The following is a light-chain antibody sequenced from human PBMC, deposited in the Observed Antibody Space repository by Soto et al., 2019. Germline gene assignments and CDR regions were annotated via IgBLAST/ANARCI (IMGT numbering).Light chain of an antibody. V-gene: IGLV1-47*01. Sequence: QSVVTQPPSASRAPGARVTISCFGNSSNIGSNYVYWYQQLPGTALKLLIYRNNQRPSGVPDRFSGSKSGTSASLAISGLRSEDEADYYCAAWDDSLSGVVFGGGTKVTVL. J-gene: IGLJ2*01. CDR3: AAWDDSLSGVV. CDR1: SSNIGSNY. CDR2: RNN.